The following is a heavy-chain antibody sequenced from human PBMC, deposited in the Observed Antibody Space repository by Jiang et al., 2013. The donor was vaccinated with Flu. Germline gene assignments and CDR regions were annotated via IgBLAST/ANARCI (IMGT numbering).Heavy chain of an antibody. J-gene: IGHJ4*02. V-gene: IGHV4-59*01. D-gene: IGHD4-17*01. CDR1: GGSISSYY. Sequence: ETLSLTCTVSGGSISSYYWSWIRQPPGKGLEWIGYIYYSGSTNYNPSLKSRVTISVDTSKNQFSLKLSSVAAADTAVYYCARSNYGDLVDYWGQGTLVTVSS. CDR3: ARSNYGDLVDY. CDR2: IYYSGST.